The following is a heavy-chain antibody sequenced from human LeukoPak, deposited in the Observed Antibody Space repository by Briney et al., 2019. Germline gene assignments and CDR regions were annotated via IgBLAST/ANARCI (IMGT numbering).Heavy chain of an antibody. CDR3: AREVHYDFWSGYYTDY. D-gene: IGHD3-3*01. CDR2: IYTSGST. CDR1: GGSINSYY. Sequence: AETLSLTCTVSGGSINSYYWSWIRQPAGKGLEWIGRIYTSGSTKYNPSLKSRVTMSVDTSKNQFSLKLSSVTAADTAVYYCAREVHYDFWSGYYTDYWGQGTLVTVSS. V-gene: IGHV4-4*07. J-gene: IGHJ4*02.